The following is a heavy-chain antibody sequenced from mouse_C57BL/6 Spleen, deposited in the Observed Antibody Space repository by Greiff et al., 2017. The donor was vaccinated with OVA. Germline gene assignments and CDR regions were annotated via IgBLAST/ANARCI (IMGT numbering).Heavy chain of an antibody. CDR3: ARAGLDYGSSVDY. CDR1: GYTFTSYW. D-gene: IGHD1-1*01. J-gene: IGHJ2*01. CDR2: IHPHSGST. Sequence: QVQLQQPGAELVKPGASVKLSCKASGYTFTSYWMHWVKQRPGQGLEWIGMIHPHSGSTNYNEKFKRKATLTVDKSSSTAYMQLSSLTSEDSAVYYCARAGLDYGSSVDYWGQGTTLTVSS. V-gene: IGHV1-64*01.